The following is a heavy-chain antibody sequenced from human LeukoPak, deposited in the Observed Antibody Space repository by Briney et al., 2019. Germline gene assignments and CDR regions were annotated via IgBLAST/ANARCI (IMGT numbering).Heavy chain of an antibody. Sequence: SETLSFTCTVSGGSISNYYWSWIRQPAGKGLEWIGRIYTSGSTNYNPSLKSRVTMSVDTSKNQFSLKLRSVTAADTAVYYCAHSGYDLYSYYFDYWGQGTLVTVSS. CDR1: GGSISNYY. J-gene: IGHJ4*02. V-gene: IGHV4-4*07. D-gene: IGHD5-12*01. CDR2: IYTSGST. CDR3: AHSGYDLYSYYFDY.